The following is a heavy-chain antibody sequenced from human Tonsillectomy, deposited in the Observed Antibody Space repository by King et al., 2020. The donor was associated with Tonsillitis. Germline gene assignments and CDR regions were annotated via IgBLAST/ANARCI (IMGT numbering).Heavy chain of an antibody. J-gene: IGHJ5*02. V-gene: IGHV3-7*01. CDR2: IKQDGSEK. D-gene: IGHD6-13*01. CDR1: GFTFNDYW. Sequence: VQLVESGGGLVQPGGSLRLSCAASGFTFNDYWMTWVRHAPGKGLEWVANIKQDGSEKYYLDSVRGRFTISRDNAKNSLYLQMNSLRAEDSALYYCARGQTFRSSWFQKNNWFDPWGQGTLVTVSS. CDR3: ARGQTFRSSWFQKNNWFDP.